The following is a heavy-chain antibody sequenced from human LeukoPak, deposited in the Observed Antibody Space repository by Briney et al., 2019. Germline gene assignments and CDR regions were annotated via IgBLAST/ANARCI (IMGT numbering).Heavy chain of an antibody. CDR1: GFTFNNYG. V-gene: IGHV3-30*02. J-gene: IGHJ2*01. D-gene: IGHD3-22*01. CDR3: ARNGRPIVVEWYFDL. CDR2: IRYDGSNK. Sequence: GGSLRLSCAASGFTFNNYGMHWVRQAPGKGLEWVAFIRYDGSNKYYADSVKGRFTISRDNSKNSLYLQMNSLRAEDTALYYCARNGRPIVVEWYFDLWGRGTLVTVSS.